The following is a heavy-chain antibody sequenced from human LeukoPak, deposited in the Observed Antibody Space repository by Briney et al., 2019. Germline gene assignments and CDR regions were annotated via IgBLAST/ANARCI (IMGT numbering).Heavy chain of an antibody. Sequence: GGSLRLSCVASGFTFSTHAMSWVRLAPGKGLEWVSGVSGSGGFTYYADSVKGRFTISRDNSKNTLYLQMNSLRAEDTAVYYCAKGPGYGSYYFDLWGQGTLVTVSS. J-gene: IGHJ4*02. CDR3: AKGPGYGSYYFDL. V-gene: IGHV3-23*01. D-gene: IGHD3-10*01. CDR1: GFTFSTHA. CDR2: VSGSGGFT.